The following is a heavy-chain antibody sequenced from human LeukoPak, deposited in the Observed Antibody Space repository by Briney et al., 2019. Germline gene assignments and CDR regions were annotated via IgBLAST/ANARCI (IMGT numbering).Heavy chain of an antibody. CDR3: ARGGGKSWWYY. Sequence: SETLSLTCTVSGGSISSSSYYWGWIRQPPGKGLEWIGSIYHSGSTYYNPSLKSRVTISVDTSKNQFSLKLSSVTAADTAVYYCARGGGKSWWYYWGQGTLVTVSS. D-gene: IGHD2-15*01. V-gene: IGHV4-39*07. CDR2: IYHSGST. J-gene: IGHJ4*02. CDR1: GGSISSSSYY.